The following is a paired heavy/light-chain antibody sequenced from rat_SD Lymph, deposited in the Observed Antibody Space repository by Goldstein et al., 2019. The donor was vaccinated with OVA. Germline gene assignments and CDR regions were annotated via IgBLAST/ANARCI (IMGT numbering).Heavy chain of an antibody. CDR2: IYYDASHN. CDR3: AKWGPPRVSYYTVDA. J-gene: IGHJ4*01. Sequence: EAQLVESGGGLVQPGSSLKLSCLTSGFPFSSYNMHWIRQAPKKGLEWLGMIYYDASHNYYTDSVKGRFIISRDNSKNTLYLEMNSLRSEDTGMYYCAKWGPPRVSYYTVDAWGQGTSVTVSS. CDR1: GFPFSSYN. D-gene: IGHD3-8*01. V-gene: IGHV5-50*01.
Light chain of an antibody. Sequence: DIVMTQSPTSMSISVGDRVTMNCKASHNVGSNVDWFQQKTGQSPKLLIYKASNRYTGVPDRFTGSGSGSDFSFTISNMQAEDLAIYYCMQSDSYPFTFGSGTKLEIK. CDR2: KAS. J-gene: IGKJ4*01. CDR3: MQSDSYPFT. CDR1: HNVGSN. V-gene: IGKV6S10*01.